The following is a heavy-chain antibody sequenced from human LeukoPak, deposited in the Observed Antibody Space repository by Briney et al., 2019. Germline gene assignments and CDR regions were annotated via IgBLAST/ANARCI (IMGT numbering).Heavy chain of an antibody. CDR3: ARDNGQWLVEYYFDY. CDR2: ISYDGSNK. V-gene: IGHV3-30-3*01. Sequence: GGSLRLSCAASGFTFSSYAMHWVRQAPGKGPEWVAVISYDGSNKYYADSVKGRFTISRDNSKNTLYLQMNSLRAEDTAVYYCARDNGQWLVEYYFDYWGQGTLVTVSS. CDR1: GFTFSSYA. D-gene: IGHD6-19*01. J-gene: IGHJ4*02.